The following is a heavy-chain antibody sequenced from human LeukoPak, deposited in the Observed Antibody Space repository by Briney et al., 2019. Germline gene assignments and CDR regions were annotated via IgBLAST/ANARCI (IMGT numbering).Heavy chain of an antibody. J-gene: IGHJ5*02. CDR3: ARDKAVVAATFWFDP. D-gene: IGHD2-15*01. Sequence: ASVKVSCKASGYTFTGYYMHWVRQAPGQGLEWMGRINPNSGGTNYAQKFQGRVTMIRDTSISTAYMELSRLRSDDTAVYYCARDKAVVAATFWFDPWGQGTLVTVSS. CDR1: GYTFTGYY. V-gene: IGHV1-2*06. CDR2: INPNSGGT.